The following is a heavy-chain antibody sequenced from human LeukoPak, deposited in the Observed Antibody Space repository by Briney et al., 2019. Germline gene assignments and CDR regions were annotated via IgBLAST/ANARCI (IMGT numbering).Heavy chain of an antibody. CDR3: ARDVAAGTFDY. V-gene: IGHV3-21*01. CDR1: GFTFSSYS. CDR2: IRSSNSYI. Sequence: GGSLRLSCAASGFTFSSYSMNWVRQAPGKGLEWVSSIRSSNSYIYYADSVKGRFTISRDNAKNSLYLQMNSLRAEDTAVYYCARDVAAGTFDYWGQGTLVTVSS. J-gene: IGHJ4*02. D-gene: IGHD6-13*01.